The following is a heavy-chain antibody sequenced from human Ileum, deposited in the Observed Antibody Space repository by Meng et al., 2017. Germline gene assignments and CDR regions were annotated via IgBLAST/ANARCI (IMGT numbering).Heavy chain of an antibody. CDR3: AREAHLAAFGH. D-gene: IGHD6-25*01. CDR1: GDSLFNNSAT. J-gene: IGHJ4*02. V-gene: IGHV6-1*01. CDR2: TYYRSKLYN. Sequence: QDQPHQSGPGLVNPHQTLSLTSAISGDSLFNNSATWNWVMQSPSRDLEWMGRTYYRSKLYNDYALSVNSRITVNTDTSKNQISLQLNSVTPDDTAVYYCAREAHLAAFGHWGQGTLVTVSS.